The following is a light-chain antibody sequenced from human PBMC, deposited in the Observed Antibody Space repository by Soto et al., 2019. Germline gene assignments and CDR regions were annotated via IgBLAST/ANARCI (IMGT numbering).Light chain of an antibody. V-gene: IGLV1-44*01. CDR3: AAWDDSLNGWV. J-gene: IGLJ3*02. CDR2: SSN. CDR1: NFNIGSNT. Sequence: VLTQPPSASGTPGQRVTISCSGSNFNIGSNTVNWYQQLPGTAPKLLIYSSNQRPSGVPDRFSGSKSGTSASLAISGLQSEDEADYYCAAWDDSLNGWVFGGGTKLTVL.